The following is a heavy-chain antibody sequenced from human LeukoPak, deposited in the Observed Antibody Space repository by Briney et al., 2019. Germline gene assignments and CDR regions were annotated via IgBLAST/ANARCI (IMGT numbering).Heavy chain of an antibody. Sequence: GGSLRLSCAASGFTFSRYAITWVRQAPGKGLEWVSVISGSGGTTDYADSVKGRFTISRDSSKNTLYLQMKSLRAEDTAVYYCAKELERTLLEYWGQGTLVTVSS. D-gene: IGHD1-1*01. CDR1: GFTFSRYA. V-gene: IGHV3-23*01. J-gene: IGHJ4*02. CDR2: ISGSGGTT. CDR3: AKELERTLLEY.